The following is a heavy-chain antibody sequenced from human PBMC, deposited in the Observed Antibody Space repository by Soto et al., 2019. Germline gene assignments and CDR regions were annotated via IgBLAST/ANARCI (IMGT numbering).Heavy chain of an antibody. D-gene: IGHD3-22*01. CDR2: MIHSKSP. CDR1: GYSISSGYY. J-gene: IGHJ4*02. Sequence: SETLSLTCAVSGYSISSGYYWGWIRQSPGKGLEWIGNMIHSKSPYYNPSLKSRVTISADMSKNQFSLSLTSVTAADTAVYFCARIGDQYDTSGYYDYWGQGILVTVSS. CDR3: ARIGDQYDTSGYYDY. V-gene: IGHV4-38-2*01.